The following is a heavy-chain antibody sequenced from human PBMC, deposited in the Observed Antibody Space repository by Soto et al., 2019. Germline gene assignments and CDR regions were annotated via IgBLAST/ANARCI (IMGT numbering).Heavy chain of an antibody. V-gene: IGHV4-4*02. J-gene: IGHJ4*02. Sequence: SETLSLTCAVSGGSISSSNWWSWVRQPPGKGLEWIGEIYHSGSTNYNPSLRSRVTISVDTSRSQFSLKVSSVTAADTAVYYCARTYSGYYFDYWGQGTLVTVSS. D-gene: IGHD5-12*01. CDR2: IYHSGST. CDR1: GGSISSSNW. CDR3: ARTYSGYYFDY.